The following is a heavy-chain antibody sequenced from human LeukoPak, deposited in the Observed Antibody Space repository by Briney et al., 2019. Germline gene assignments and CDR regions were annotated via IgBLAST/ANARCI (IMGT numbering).Heavy chain of an antibody. CDR1: GGSISSYY. CDR3: ARDGSGSYQNNFDY. Sequence: SEALSLTCTVSGGSISSYYWSWIRQPAGKGLEWIGRIYTSGSTNYNPSLKSRVTMSVDTSKNQFSLKLSSVTAADTAVYYCARDGSGSYQNNFDYWGQGTLVTVSS. J-gene: IGHJ4*02. D-gene: IGHD1-26*01. CDR2: IYTSGST. V-gene: IGHV4-4*07.